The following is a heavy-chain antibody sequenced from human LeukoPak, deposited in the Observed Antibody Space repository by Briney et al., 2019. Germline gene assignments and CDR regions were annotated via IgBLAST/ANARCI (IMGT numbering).Heavy chain of an antibody. CDR2: INHSGST. Sequence: SETLSLTCAVSGGSFSGYYWSWIRQPPGKGMEWIGEINHSGSTNYNPSLKSRVTISVDTSKNQFSLKLSSVTAADTAVYYCAKGYCSSTSCYPFDYWGQGTLVTVSS. CDR3: AKGYCSSTSCYPFDY. J-gene: IGHJ4*02. CDR1: GGSFSGYY. D-gene: IGHD2-2*01. V-gene: IGHV4-34*01.